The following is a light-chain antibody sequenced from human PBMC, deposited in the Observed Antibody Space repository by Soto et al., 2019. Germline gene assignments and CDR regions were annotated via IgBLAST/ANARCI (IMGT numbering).Light chain of an antibody. V-gene: IGLV2-23*02. CDR1: SSDVGSYNL. J-gene: IGLJ2*01. CDR3: CSYAGSSTSVV. Sequence: QSALTQPASGSGSPGQSITISCTGTSSDVGSYNLVSWYQQHPGKAPKLMIYEVSKRPSGVSNRFSGSKSGNTASLTISGLQAEDEADYYCCSYAGSSTSVVFGGGTKVTVL. CDR2: EVS.